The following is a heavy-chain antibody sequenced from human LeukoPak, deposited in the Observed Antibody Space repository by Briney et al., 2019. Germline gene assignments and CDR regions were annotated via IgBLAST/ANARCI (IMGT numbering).Heavy chain of an antibody. Sequence: SETLSLTCTVSGGSISSYYWSWIRQPPGKGLESIGYIYYSGSTNYNPSLKSRVTISVDTSKNQFSLKLSSVTAADTAVYYCAREDGGSFDYWGQGTLVTVSS. CDR2: IYYSGST. D-gene: IGHD4-23*01. CDR1: GGSISSYY. J-gene: IGHJ4*02. V-gene: IGHV4-59*01. CDR3: AREDGGSFDY.